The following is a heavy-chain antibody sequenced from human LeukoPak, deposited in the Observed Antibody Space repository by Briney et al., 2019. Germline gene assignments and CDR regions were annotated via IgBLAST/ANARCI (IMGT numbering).Heavy chain of an antibody. D-gene: IGHD6-25*01. CDR3: ARDGTPHYTTGWVFFDY. V-gene: IGHV3-48*03. CDR1: GFTFSSYE. CDR2: IGRSASAI. Sequence: PGGSLRLSCAASGFTFSSYEMNWVRQAPGKGLEWLSYIGRSASAIHYADSVKGRFTISRDNAENSLYLQMSSLRDEDTAVYYCARDGTPHYTTGWVFFDYWGQGTLVTVSS. J-gene: IGHJ4*02.